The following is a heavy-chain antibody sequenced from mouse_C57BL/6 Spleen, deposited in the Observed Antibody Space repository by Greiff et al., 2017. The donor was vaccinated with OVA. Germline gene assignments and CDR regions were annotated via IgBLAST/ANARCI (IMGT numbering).Heavy chain of an antibody. Sequence: QVQLQQPGAELVKPGASVKMSCKASGYTFTSYWITWVKQRPGQGLEWIGDIYPGSGSTNYNEKFTSKATLTVDTSSSTAYMQLSSLTSEDAAVYYCARAGKRAWFAYWGQGTLVTVSA. CDR3: ARAGKRAWFAY. V-gene: IGHV1-55*01. CDR2: IYPGSGST. CDR1: GYTFTSYW. J-gene: IGHJ3*01.